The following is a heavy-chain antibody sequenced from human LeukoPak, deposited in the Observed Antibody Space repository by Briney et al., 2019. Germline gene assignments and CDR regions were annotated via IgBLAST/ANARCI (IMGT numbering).Heavy chain of an antibody. Sequence: NTSETLSLTCAVYGGSFSGYYWSWIRQPPGKGLEWIGEINHSGSTNYNPSLKSRVTISVDTSKNQFSLKLSSVTAADTAVYYCASTPDFWSGYLPPPPEYFQHWGQGTLVTVSS. V-gene: IGHV4-34*01. CDR3: ASTPDFWSGYLPPPPEYFQH. J-gene: IGHJ1*01. CDR2: INHSGST. CDR1: GGSFSGYY. D-gene: IGHD3-3*01.